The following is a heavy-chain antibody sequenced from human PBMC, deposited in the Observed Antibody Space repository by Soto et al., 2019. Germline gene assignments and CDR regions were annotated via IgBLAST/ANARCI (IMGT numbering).Heavy chain of an antibody. J-gene: IGHJ5*02. CDR2: IIPILGIA. Sequence: ASVKVSCKASGGTFSSYTISWVRQAPGQGLEWMGRIIPILGIANYAQKFQGRVTITADKSTSTAYMELSSPRSEDTAVYDCARSRMVRGTTYNWFDPWGQGTLVTVSS. D-gene: IGHD3-10*01. CDR1: GGTFSSYT. V-gene: IGHV1-69*02. CDR3: ARSRMVRGTTYNWFDP.